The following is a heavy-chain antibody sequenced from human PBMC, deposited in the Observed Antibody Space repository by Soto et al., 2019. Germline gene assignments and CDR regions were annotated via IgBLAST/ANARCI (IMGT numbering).Heavy chain of an antibody. CDR2: INPKSGGT. CDR1: VYSFTDYH. J-gene: IGHJ6*02. Sequence: XSVKVSCKASVYSFTDYHIHWVRQAPGQGLEWLGRINPKSGGTSTAQKFQGWVTMTTDTSISTASMELTRLTSDDTAIYYCARGDSTDCSNGVCSFFYNHDMDDWGQGTTVTVSS. V-gene: IGHV1-2*04. D-gene: IGHD2-8*01. CDR3: ARGDSTDCSNGVCSFFYNHDMDD.